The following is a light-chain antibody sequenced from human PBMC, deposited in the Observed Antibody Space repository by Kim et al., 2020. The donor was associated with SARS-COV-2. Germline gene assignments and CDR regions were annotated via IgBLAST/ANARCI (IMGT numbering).Light chain of an antibody. Sequence: APGKTARSTCGGNNMGSKRVQWYQQEPGQAPVLVIYYDSDRPSGIPERFSGSNSGNTATLTISRVEAGDEADYYCQVWDSSSDHWVFGGGTQLTVL. V-gene: IGLV3-21*04. CDR1: NMGSKR. CDR2: YDS. J-gene: IGLJ3*02. CDR3: QVWDSSSDHWV.